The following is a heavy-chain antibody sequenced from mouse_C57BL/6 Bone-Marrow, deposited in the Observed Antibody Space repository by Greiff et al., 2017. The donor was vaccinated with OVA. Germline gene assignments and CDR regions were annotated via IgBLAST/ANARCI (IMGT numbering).Heavy chain of an antibody. CDR2: IDPSDSYT. Sequence: VQLQQPGAELVMPGASVKLSCKASGYTFTSYWMHWVKHRPGQGLEWIGEIDPSDSYTNYNQKFKGKSTLTVDKSSSTAYMQLSSLTSEDSAVYYCARRTTTVGQGMDYWGQGTSVTVSS. CDR3: ARRTTTVGQGMDY. J-gene: IGHJ4*01. D-gene: IGHD1-1*01. CDR1: GYTFTSYW. V-gene: IGHV1-69*01.